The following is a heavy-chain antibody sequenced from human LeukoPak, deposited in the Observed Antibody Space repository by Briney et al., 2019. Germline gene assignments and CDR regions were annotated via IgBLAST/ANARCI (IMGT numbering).Heavy chain of an antibody. CDR1: GYTFTSYG. J-gene: IGHJ4*02. CDR3: ARALAGTFWADWSEYDY. V-gene: IGHV1-18*01. D-gene: IGHD6-19*01. CDR2: ISVYNGNT. Sequence: ASVKVSCKSSGYTFTSYGISWVRQAPGQGLEWMGWISVYNGNTNYAQKFQGRVTMTTDPSTSTAYMELRSLRSDDTAVYYCARALAGTFWADWSEYDYWGQGTLVTVSS.